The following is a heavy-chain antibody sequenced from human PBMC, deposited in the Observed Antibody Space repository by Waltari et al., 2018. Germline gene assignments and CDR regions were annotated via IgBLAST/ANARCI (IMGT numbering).Heavy chain of an antibody. Sequence: EIQVVESGGGWVQPGGSLRLSCAASGFTFSSYWMSWVRQAPGKGLEWVANIKQDGSAKFYLDSVKGRFTISRDNAKNTLYLQMNSLRAEDTALYYCARAVDVADYWGQGTLVTVSS. CDR2: IKQDGSAK. V-gene: IGHV3-7*01. D-gene: IGHD5-12*01. CDR1: GFTFSSYW. J-gene: IGHJ4*02. CDR3: ARAVDVADY.